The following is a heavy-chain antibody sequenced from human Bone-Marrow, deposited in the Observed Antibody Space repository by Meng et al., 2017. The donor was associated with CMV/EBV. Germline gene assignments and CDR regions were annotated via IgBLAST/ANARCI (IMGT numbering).Heavy chain of an antibody. CDR3: ARSRTRSSSGWNYYFDY. CDR1: GYTFNTYY. Sequence: QVQLVQSGADAKNPGASVKVSCKAFGYTFNTYYMHWVRQAPGQGLEWMGMINPTGGGTNYAQRFQGKLIMTRDTSTSTVYMELSSLRSEDTAMYYCARSRTRSSSGWNYYFDYWGQGSLVTVSS. CDR2: INPTGGGT. V-gene: IGHV1-46*02. D-gene: IGHD2-2*01. J-gene: IGHJ4*02.